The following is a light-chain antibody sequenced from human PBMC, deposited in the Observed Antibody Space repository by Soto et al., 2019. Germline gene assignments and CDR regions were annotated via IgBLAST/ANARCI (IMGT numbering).Light chain of an antibody. V-gene: IGKV3-11*01. J-gene: IGKJ5*01. CDR3: QQRNNWPRIT. Sequence: IVLTQSPATRSVSPGERATLSCRASQSVSSYLAWYQQKPGQAPRLLIYDASNSVTGIPARFSGSGCGTDFFLPISSLETADFSVYYCQQRNNWPRITFGQGTRLEIK. CDR1: QSVSSY. CDR2: DAS.